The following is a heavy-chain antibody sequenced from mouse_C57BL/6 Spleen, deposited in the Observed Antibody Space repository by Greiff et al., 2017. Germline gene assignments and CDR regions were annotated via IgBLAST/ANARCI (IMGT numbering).Heavy chain of an antibody. CDR3: ARCDYGSSYDWYFEV. CDR1: GYTFTSYW. V-gene: IGHV1-69*01. Sequence: VQLQQPGAELVMPGASVKLSCKASGYTFTSYWMHWVKQRPGQGLEWIGEIDPSDSYTNYNQKFKGKSTLTVDKSSSTAYMQLSSLTSEDSAVYYCARCDYGSSYDWYFEVWGTGTTVTVSS. D-gene: IGHD1-1*01. CDR2: IDPSDSYT. J-gene: IGHJ1*03.